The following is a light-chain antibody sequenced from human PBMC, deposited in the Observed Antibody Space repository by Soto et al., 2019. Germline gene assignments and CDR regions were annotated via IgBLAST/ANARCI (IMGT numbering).Light chain of an antibody. CDR1: RSNIGAGYD. Sequence: QSVLTQPPSVSGAPGQRVTISCTGSRSNIGAGYDVHWYQQFPGTAPKLLIYGDSNRPSGVPDRFSVSKSDTSASLAITGLQAEDEADYYCQSYDSSLSGAVVFGGGTQLTVL. CDR3: QSYDSSLSGAVV. J-gene: IGLJ2*01. CDR2: GDS. V-gene: IGLV1-40*01.